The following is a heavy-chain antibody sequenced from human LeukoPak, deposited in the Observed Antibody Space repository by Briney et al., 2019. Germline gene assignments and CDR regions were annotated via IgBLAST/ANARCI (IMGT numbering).Heavy chain of an antibody. V-gene: IGHV3-33*01. CDR3: AREKNDGFDI. J-gene: IGHJ3*02. CDR2: IWYDGSDK. Sequence: GGSLRLSCVASGFTFSSYGMHWVRQAPGKALEWVAVIWYDGSDKYYADSVKGRFTISRDNSKNTLYLQMNSLGAEDTAVYYCAREKNDGFDIWGQGTMVTVSS. CDR1: GFTFSSYG.